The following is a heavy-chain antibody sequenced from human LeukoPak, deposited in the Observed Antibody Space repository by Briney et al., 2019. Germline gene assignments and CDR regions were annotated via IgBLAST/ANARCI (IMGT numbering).Heavy chain of an antibody. Sequence: PGGSLRLSCAASGFTFSSYAMSWVRQAPGKGLEWVSAISGSGGSTYYADSVKGRFTISRDNSKNTLYLQMNSLRAEDTAVYYCAKDRYYYDSSGTFDYWGQGTLVTVSS. CDR1: GFTFSSYA. V-gene: IGHV3-23*01. CDR2: ISGSGGST. D-gene: IGHD3-22*01. CDR3: AKDRYYYDSSGTFDY. J-gene: IGHJ4*02.